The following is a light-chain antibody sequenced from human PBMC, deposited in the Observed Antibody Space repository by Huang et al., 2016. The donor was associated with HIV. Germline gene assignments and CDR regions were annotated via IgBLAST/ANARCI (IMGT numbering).Light chain of an antibody. CDR3: QQSYSTPVFT. CDR2: AAS. V-gene: IGKV1-39*01. Sequence: GDRVTITCRASQSISSYLNWYQQKPGKAPKLLIYAASSLQSGVPSRFSGSVSGTDFTLTISSLQPEDFATYYCQQSYSTPVFTFGPGTKVDIK. CDR1: QSISSY. J-gene: IGKJ3*01.